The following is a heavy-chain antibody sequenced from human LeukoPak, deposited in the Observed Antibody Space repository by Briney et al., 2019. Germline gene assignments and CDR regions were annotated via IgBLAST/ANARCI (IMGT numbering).Heavy chain of an antibody. D-gene: IGHD3-16*02. CDR3: AREESDDYVWGSYRYNQGPFDY. Sequence: ASVKVSCTASGYTFTSYGISWVRQAPGQGLEWMGWISAYNGNTNYAQKLQGRVTMTTYTSTSTAYMELRSLRSDDTAVYYCAREESDDYVWGSYRYNQGPFDYWGQGTLVTVSS. V-gene: IGHV1-18*01. CDR1: GYTFTSYG. CDR2: ISAYNGNT. J-gene: IGHJ4*02.